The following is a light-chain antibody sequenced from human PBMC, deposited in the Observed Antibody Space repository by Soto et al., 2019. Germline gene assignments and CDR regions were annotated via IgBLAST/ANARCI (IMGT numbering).Light chain of an antibody. Sequence: QSALTQPASVSGSPGQSITISCAGTTSDFGNYNLVSWYQHYPGQAPKLILYEGSKRPSGVSDRFSGSKLGNTASLTISGLRAEDEAEYYCCSYAGSSTVVFGGGTKLTVL. CDR3: CSYAGSSTVV. CDR1: TSDFGNYNL. J-gene: IGLJ3*02. CDR2: EGS. V-gene: IGLV2-23*03.